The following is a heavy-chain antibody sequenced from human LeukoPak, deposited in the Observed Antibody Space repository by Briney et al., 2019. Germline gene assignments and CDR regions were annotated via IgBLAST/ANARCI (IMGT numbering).Heavy chain of an antibody. Sequence: PSETLSLTCTVSGGSISSYCWSWIRQPPGKGLEWIGYIYYSGSTNYNPSLKSRVTISVDTSKNQFSLKLSSVTAADTAVYYCARANYAVIDYWGQRTLVTVSS. CDR1: GGSISSYC. D-gene: IGHD1-7*01. CDR3: ARANYAVIDY. CDR2: IYYSGST. J-gene: IGHJ4*02. V-gene: IGHV4-59*01.